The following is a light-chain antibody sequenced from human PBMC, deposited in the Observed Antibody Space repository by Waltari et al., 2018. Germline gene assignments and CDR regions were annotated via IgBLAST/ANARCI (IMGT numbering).Light chain of an antibody. Sequence: DIQMTQSPSSLAASVGDRVTITCRASRTASDFLNWYQQKPGSAPKLLIYAASTLQSGVPSRFKGSGSGTDFTLTINSLQPEDFATYYCKQSYNTPWTFGQGTRVEIK. CDR3: KQSYNTPWT. CDR2: AAS. J-gene: IGKJ1*01. V-gene: IGKV1-39*01. CDR1: RTASDF.